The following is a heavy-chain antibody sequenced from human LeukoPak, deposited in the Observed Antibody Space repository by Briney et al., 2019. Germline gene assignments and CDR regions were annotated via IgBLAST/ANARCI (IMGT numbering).Heavy chain of an antibody. CDR3: ARQGITIFGVVNPIDY. J-gene: IGHJ4*02. V-gene: IGHV5-51*01. Sequence: GESLQISCQGSGSTFTSYWIGWGRQLPGKGLEWMGIIYPGDSDTRYSPSFQGQVTISADKSISTAYLQWSSLKASDTAMYYCARQGITIFGVVNPIDYWGQGTLVTVSS. CDR2: IYPGDSDT. CDR1: GSTFTSYW. D-gene: IGHD3-3*01.